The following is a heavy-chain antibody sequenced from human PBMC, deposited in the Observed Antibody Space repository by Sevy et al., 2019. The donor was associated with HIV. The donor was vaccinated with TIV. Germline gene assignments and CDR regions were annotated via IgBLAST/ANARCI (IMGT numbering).Heavy chain of an antibody. D-gene: IGHD3-10*01. CDR3: ASLPGSGSSPDMDV. J-gene: IGHJ6*02. Sequence: GGSLGLSCAASGFTFSSYSMNWVRQAPGKGLEWVSSISSSSSYIYYADSVKGRFTISRDNAKNSLYLQMNSLRAEDTAVYYCASLPGSGSSPDMDVWGQGTTVTVSS. V-gene: IGHV3-21*01. CDR1: GFTFSSYS. CDR2: ISSSSSYI.